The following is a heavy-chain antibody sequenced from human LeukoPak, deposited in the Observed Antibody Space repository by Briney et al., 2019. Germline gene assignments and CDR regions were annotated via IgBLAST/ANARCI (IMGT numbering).Heavy chain of an antibody. Sequence: SVKVSCKASGGTFSSHAIGWVRQAPGQGLEWVGGIIPIFGTTNYAQKFQGRVTITTDESTSTGYMELRSLRSDDTAVYYCAGGDSGYDYGFDNWGQGTLVTVSS. CDR3: AGGDSGYDYGFDN. V-gene: IGHV1-69*05. J-gene: IGHJ4*02. CDR1: GGTFSSHA. D-gene: IGHD5-12*01. CDR2: IIPIFGTT.